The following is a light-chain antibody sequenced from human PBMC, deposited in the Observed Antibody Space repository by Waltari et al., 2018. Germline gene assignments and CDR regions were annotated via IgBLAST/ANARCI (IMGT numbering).Light chain of an antibody. Sequence: SSDLPQPPSVSVSPGQTATVTCFGGTLGEKSASWYQQKPGQSPVLIIYQDTRRPSRIPGQFSGSKSGNTATLTISRAQSMDEADYYCQAWDISTIVFGSGTKVTVL. J-gene: IGLJ1*01. CDR1: TLGEKS. CDR2: QDT. V-gene: IGLV3-1*01. CDR3: QAWDISTIV.